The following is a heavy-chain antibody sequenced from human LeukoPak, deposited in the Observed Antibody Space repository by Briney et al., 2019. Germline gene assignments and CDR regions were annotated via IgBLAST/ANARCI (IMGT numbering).Heavy chain of an antibody. J-gene: IGHJ6*04. CDR2: SYHSRST. V-gene: IGHV4-4*02. CDR3: SAVRNTMVRGYGMDV. CDR1: GGSISSSNL. D-gene: IGHD3-10*01. Sequence: SETLSLTCAVSGGSISSSNLRSWVRQPPGKGLEWIGESYHSRSTNYNPSLKSRVTISVDKSKNHFSLKLSFVTAADTAVYYCSAVRNTMVRGYGMDVWGKRTTVTVSS.